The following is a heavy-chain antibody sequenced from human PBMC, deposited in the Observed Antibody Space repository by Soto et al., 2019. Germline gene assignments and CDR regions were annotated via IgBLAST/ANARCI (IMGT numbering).Heavy chain of an antibody. D-gene: IGHD3-16*01. V-gene: IGHV3-30*18. CDR2: MSNDGVNK. CDR1: GFTFSSYG. J-gene: IGHJ4*02. Sequence: QMQLVESGGGVVQPGRSLTLSCAASGFTFSSYGLHWVRQAPGKGLEWVAVMSNDGVNKYYADSVRGRFTISRDNTKNSLFLQLNNLRTEDTAVYYCAKDKDDFVWGSYDCWGQGTLVIVSS. CDR3: AKDKDDFVWGSYDC.